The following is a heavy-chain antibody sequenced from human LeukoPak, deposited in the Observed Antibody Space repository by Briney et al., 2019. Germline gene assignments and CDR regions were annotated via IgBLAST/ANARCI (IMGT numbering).Heavy chain of an antibody. J-gene: IGHJ6*03. Sequence: SETLSLTCTVSGGSISSYYWSWIRQPAGKGLEWIGRIYTSGSTNYNPSLKSRVTMSVDTSKNQSSLKLSSVTAADTAVYYCARVSFTSHYYGSGSYYYSYYYYYMDVWGKGTTVTISS. D-gene: IGHD3-10*01. CDR3: ARVSFTSHYYGSGSYYYSYYYYYMDV. V-gene: IGHV4-4*07. CDR2: IYTSGST. CDR1: GGSISSYY.